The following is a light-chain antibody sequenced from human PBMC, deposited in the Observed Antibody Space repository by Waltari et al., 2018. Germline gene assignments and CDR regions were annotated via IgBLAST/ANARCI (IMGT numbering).Light chain of an antibody. CDR3: SSYAHSNTVV. V-gene: IGLV2-8*01. CDR2: EVT. CDR1: ASDVGGYNY. Sequence: QSALTQPPSASGSPGQSVTTSCTGTASDVGGYNYGAWYQQHPGKAPKLRISEVTTRPSGVPDRFSGSKSGNTASLTVSGLQAEDEADYYCSSYAHSNTVVFGGGTRLTVL. J-gene: IGLJ2*01.